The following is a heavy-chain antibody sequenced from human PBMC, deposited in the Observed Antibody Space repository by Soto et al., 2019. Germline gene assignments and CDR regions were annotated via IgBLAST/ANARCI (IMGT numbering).Heavy chain of an antibody. CDR1: GGSISSSSYY. D-gene: IGHD3-22*01. CDR3: ARDPHYYDSSGYGSWFDP. Sequence: SETLSLTCTVSGGSISSSSYYWGWIRQPPGKGLEWIGSIYYSGSTYYNQSLKSQVTISIDTSKNQFSLKLSSVTAADTVLYYFARDPHYYDSSGYGSWFDPWGQGTPVTVSS. J-gene: IGHJ5*02. V-gene: IGHV4-39*02. CDR2: IYYSGST.